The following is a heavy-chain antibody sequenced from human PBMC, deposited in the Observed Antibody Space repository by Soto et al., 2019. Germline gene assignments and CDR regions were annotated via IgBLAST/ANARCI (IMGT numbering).Heavy chain of an antibody. CDR1: GFAFGTYG. CDR2: IDANSGKI. CDR3: AKSLNDYDFWSGYSQDYYCGMDV. J-gene: IGHJ6*02. D-gene: IGHD3-3*01. V-gene: IGHV3-23*05. Sequence: PGGSLRLSCAASGFAFGTYGTTWVRQAPGRGLEWVSGIDANSGKIFYADSVRGRFIISRDNSKSMLYLQMNSLRAEDTAVYYCAKSLNDYDFWSGYSQDYYCGMDVWGQGTTVTVSS.